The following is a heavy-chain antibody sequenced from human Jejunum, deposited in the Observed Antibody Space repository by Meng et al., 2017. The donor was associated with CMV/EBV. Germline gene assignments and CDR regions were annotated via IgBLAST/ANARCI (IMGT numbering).Heavy chain of an antibody. J-gene: IGHJ4*02. Sequence: SGFNFDDYTMHWIRQVPGKGLEWVSLIDLDGGGTYYADSVKGRFTISRDNSRTTMYLQMNSLRAEDTAIYYCAKGSGDSRPYYFDYWGQGALVTVSS. D-gene: IGHD1-26*01. V-gene: IGHV3-43*01. CDR2: IDLDGGGT. CDR3: AKGSGDSRPYYFDY. CDR1: GFNFDDYT.